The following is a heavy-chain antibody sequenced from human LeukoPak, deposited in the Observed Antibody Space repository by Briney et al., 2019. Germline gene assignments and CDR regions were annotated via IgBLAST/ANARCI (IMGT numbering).Heavy chain of an antibody. CDR1: GGSISSSSYY. V-gene: IGHV4-39*01. J-gene: IGHJ5*02. D-gene: IGHD4-17*01. CDR3: ARSHGDYDGDWFDP. Sequence: ASETLSLTCTVSGGSISSSSYYWGWIRQPPGKGLEWIGSIYYSGSTYYNPSLKSRVTISVDTSKNQFSLKLSSVTAADTAVYYCARSHGDYDGDWFDPWGQGTLVTVSS. CDR2: IYYSGST.